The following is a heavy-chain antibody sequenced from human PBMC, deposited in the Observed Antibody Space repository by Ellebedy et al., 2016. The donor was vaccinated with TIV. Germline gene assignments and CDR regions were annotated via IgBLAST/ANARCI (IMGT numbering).Heavy chain of an antibody. V-gene: IGHV1-3*01. CDR3: ARGMYYSDSSGYSAYLDL. D-gene: IGHD3-22*01. J-gene: IGHJ2*01. CDR1: GYTFSSYA. Sequence: AASVKVSCKASGYTFSSYAMHWVRQAPGQRLEWMGWINAGNGNTKYSQKFQDRVIITRDTSASTAYMELSSLRFEDTAVYHCARGMYYSDSSGYSAYLDLWGRGTLVTVSS. CDR2: INAGNGNT.